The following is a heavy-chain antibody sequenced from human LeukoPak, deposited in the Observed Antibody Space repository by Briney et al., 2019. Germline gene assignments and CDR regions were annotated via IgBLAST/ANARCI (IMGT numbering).Heavy chain of an antibody. CDR1: GFTFSSSS. CDR2: INKDGTEK. V-gene: IGHV3-7*01. D-gene: IGHD3-22*01. J-gene: IGHJ4*02. CDR3: ARHVVALGFDY. Sequence: GGSLRLSCAASGFTFSSSSMSWVRQAPGKGLEWVANINKDGTEKYCVDSVKGRFTISRDNAKNSLYLQMNSLRTEDTAVYYCARHVVALGFDYWGQGTLVTVSS.